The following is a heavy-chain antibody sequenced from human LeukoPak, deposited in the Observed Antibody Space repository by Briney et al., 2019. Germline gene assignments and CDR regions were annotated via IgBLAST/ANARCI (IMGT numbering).Heavy chain of an antibody. CDR3: AREGPARHGYFDY. CDR1: GFTFSSYG. V-gene: IGHV3-33*01. D-gene: IGHD1-14*01. J-gene: IGHJ4*02. CDR2: IWYDGSNK. Sequence: PGGSLRLSCAASGFTFSSYGMHWVRQAPDKGLEWVAVIWYDGSNKYYADSVKGRFTISRDNSKNTLYLQMNSLRAEDTAVYYCAREGPARHGYFDYWGQGTLVTVSS.